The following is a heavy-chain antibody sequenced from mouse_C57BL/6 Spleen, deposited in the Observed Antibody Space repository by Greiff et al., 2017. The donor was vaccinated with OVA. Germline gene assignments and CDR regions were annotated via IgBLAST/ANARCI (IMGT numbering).Heavy chain of an antibody. CDR1: GFSLTSYG. CDR3: AKKPPGSTGYAMDY. J-gene: IGHJ4*01. Sequence: QVQLKESGPGLVQPSQSLSITCTVSGFSLTSYGVHWVRQSPGKGLEWLGVIWRGGSTDYNAAFMSRLSITKDNSKSQVFFKMHSLQADDTAIYYCAKKPPGSTGYAMDYWGQGTSVTVSS. CDR2: IWRGGST. D-gene: IGHD1-1*01. V-gene: IGHV2-5*01.